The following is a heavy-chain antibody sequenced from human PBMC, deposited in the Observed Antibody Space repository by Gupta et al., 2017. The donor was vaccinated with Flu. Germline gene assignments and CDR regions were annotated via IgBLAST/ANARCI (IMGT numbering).Heavy chain of an antibody. CDR3: ARNWATGAGGGGDI. D-gene: IGHD2-15*01. CDR2: ISSSSSYK. Sequence: EVPLVESGGGLVKPGGSLRLSCAASGFTFNNYYMNWVRQTPGKGLEWVSSISSSSSYKYYADSLKGRFTISRDNAKNSLYLQSNSLRAEDTAIDDCARNWATGAGGGGDIWGQGTGVTVSS. V-gene: IGHV3-21*01. J-gene: IGHJ3*02. CDR1: GFTFNNYY.